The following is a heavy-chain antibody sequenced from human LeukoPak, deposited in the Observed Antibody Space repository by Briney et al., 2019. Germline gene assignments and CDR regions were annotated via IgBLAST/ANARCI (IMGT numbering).Heavy chain of an antibody. D-gene: IGHD1-26*01. CDR3: AREYSGSYFSYYYYGMDV. CDR1: GSTFSDYY. J-gene: IGHJ6*02. CDR2: ISSSGSTI. Sequence: SGGSLRLSCAASGSTFSDYYMSWIRQAPGKGLEWVSYISSSGSTIYYADSVKGRFTISRGNAKNSLYLQMNSLRAEDTAVHYCAREYSGSYFSYYYYGMDVWGQGTTVTVSS. V-gene: IGHV3-11*01.